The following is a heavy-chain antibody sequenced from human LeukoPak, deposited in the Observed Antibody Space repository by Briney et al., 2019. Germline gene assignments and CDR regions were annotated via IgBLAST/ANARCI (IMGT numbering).Heavy chain of an antibody. CDR2: IYYSGST. D-gene: IGHD5-24*01. V-gene: IGHV4-39*01. J-gene: IGHJ4*02. CDR1: GGSISGSSYY. CDR3: ARQGRQVATINYFDY. Sequence: SETLSFTSTVSGGSISGSSYYWGWIRQPPGKGLEWLGSIYYSGSTYYNPSLKSRVTISVDTSKNQFSLKLSSVTAADTAVYYCARQGRQVATINYFDYWGQGTLVTVSS.